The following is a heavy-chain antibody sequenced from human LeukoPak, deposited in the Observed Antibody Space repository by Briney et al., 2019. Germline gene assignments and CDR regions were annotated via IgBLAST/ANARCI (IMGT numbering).Heavy chain of an antibody. CDR2: IKSDGSST. J-gene: IGHJ1*01. V-gene: IGHV3-74*01. CDR3: ARNDYLED. CDR1: GFTFSSYW. Sequence: GGSLRLSCAGSGFTFSSYWMHWVRQAPGKGLVWVSRIKSDGSSTSYAGSVKGRLTIARDNAKNTLYLQMNSLRPEDTAVYYCARNDYLEDWGQGTLVTVPS.